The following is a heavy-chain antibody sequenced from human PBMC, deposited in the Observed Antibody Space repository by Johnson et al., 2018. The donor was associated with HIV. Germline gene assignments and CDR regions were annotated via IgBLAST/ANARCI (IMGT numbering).Heavy chain of an antibody. CDR2: TQYDGSKK. CDR3: SRCGYSSYLDAFDI. V-gene: IGHV3-30*02. D-gene: IGHD5-12*01. Sequence: QVQLVESGGGVVQPGGSLTLSCAASGFSFSSYGIHWVRQVPGKGLEWVACTQYDGSKKDYADSVKGRFTISRDNAKNSLYLQMNSLRAEDTALYYCSRCGYSSYLDAFDIWGQGTMVTFSS. J-gene: IGHJ3*02. CDR1: GFSFSSYG.